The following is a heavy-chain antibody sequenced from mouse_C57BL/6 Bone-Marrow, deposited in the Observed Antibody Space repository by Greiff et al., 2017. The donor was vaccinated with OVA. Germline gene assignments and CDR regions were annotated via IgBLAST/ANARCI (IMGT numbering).Heavy chain of an antibody. D-gene: IGHD2-3*01. CDR1: GYTFTNYW. CDR2: IHPNSGST. Sequence: QVQLQQPGAELVKPGASVKLSCKASGYTFTNYWMHWVKQRPGQGLEWIGMIHPNSGSTNYNEKFKSKATLTVDKSSSTAYMQLSSLTSEDSAVYYCARDYDGYYAYFDYWGQGTTLTVSS. V-gene: IGHV1-64*01. CDR3: ARDYDGYYAYFDY. J-gene: IGHJ2*01.